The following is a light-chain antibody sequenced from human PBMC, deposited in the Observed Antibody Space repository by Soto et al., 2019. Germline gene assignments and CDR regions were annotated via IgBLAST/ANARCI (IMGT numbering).Light chain of an antibody. CDR2: DVS. Sequence: QSALTQPRSVSGSPGQSVTISCTGTSSDVGGYNYVSWYQQHPGKAPKLMIYDVSKRPSGVPDRFSGSKSGNTASLTISGLQAEDEADYYCCSYAGSHTPRWVFGGGTKVTVL. CDR3: CSYAGSHTPRWV. J-gene: IGLJ3*02. V-gene: IGLV2-11*01. CDR1: SSDVGGYNY.